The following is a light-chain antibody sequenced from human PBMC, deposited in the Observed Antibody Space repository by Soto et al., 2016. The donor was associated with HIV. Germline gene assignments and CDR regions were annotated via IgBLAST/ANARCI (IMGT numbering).Light chain of an antibody. J-gene: IGLJ2*01. CDR1: NLGGRY. CDR3: QAWDTSTVV. V-gene: IGLV3-1*01. CDR2: QDS. Sequence: SYDLTQPPSVSVSLGQTATITCSGDNLGGRYASWYQQKSGQSPQLILYQDSNRPSGIPERFSGSNSGNTATLTISGTQAMDEADYYCQAWDTSTVVFGGGTKLTVL.